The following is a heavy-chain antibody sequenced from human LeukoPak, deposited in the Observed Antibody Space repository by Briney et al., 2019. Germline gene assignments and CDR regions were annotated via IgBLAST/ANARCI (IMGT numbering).Heavy chain of an antibody. Sequence: GGSLRLSCAASGFTFSSYSMNWVRQAPGKGLEWVSYISSSSSTIYYADSVKGRFTISRDNAKNSLYLQMNSLRAEDTAVYYCARADYYDSSGYPVGWGQGTLVTVSS. V-gene: IGHV3-48*01. D-gene: IGHD3-22*01. CDR1: GFTFSSYS. CDR2: ISSSSSTI. J-gene: IGHJ4*02. CDR3: ARADYYDSSGYPVG.